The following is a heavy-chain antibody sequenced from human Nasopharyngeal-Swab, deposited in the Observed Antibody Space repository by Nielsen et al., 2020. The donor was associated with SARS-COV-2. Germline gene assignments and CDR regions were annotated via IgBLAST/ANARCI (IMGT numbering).Heavy chain of an antibody. Sequence: WIRQPPGKGLEWIGYIYYSGSTNYNPSLKSRVTISVDTSKNQFSLKLSSVTAADTAMYYCARVWGATCLNWGQGTLVTVSS. CDR3: ARVWGATCLN. CDR2: IYYSGST. D-gene: IGHD1-26*01. J-gene: IGHJ4*02. V-gene: IGHV4-59*01.